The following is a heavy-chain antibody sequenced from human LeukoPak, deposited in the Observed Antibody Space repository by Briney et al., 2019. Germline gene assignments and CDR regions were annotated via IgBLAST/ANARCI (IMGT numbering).Heavy chain of an antibody. V-gene: IGHV3-7*03. CDR2: IKPDGSQQ. D-gene: IGHD6-19*01. Sequence: GGSLRLSCAASGFSFSNHWMTWVRQAPGKGLEWVANIKPDGSQQYYVDSMKGRFTISRDNAKNSLYLQVNSLRAEDTAVYYCAKGDSSGWPYYFDYWGQGTLVTVSS. CDR1: GFSFSNHW. J-gene: IGHJ4*02. CDR3: AKGDSSGWPYYFDY.